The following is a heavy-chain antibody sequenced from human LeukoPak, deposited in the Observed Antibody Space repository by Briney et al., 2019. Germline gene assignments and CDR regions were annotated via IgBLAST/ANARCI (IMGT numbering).Heavy chain of an antibody. Sequence: ASVKVSCKASGYTFTSYDINWVRQATGQGLEWMGWMNPNSGNTGYAQKFQGRVTMTRNTSISTAYMELSSLRSEDTAVYYCARDFSSSWYEGEYFQHWGQGTLVTVSS. CDR1: GYTFTSYD. J-gene: IGHJ1*01. V-gene: IGHV1-8*01. CDR2: MNPNSGNT. D-gene: IGHD6-13*01. CDR3: ARDFSSSWYEGEYFQH.